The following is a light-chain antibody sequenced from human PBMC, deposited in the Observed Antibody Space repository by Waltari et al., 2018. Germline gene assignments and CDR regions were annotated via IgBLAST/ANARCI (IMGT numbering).Light chain of an antibody. J-gene: IGLJ1*01. V-gene: IGLV3-21*02. CDR1: NPARVR. CDR2: DDF. CDR3: QVWDTSRDRLGV. Sequence: SYVLPRPPSLSVAPRRAVRITCGADNPARVRVHVDQLRPGQAPVVVVYDDFARPSGIPARFSDSNAGNTATLTIRRVEAGDEAEYFYQVWDTSRDRLGVFGPGTQLTVL.